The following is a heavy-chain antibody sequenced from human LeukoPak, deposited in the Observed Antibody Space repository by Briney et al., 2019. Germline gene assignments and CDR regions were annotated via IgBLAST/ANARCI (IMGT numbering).Heavy chain of an antibody. V-gene: IGHV3-23*01. Sequence: PGGSLRLSCAASGLTFSSYVMTWVRQAPGKGLEWVSGITGSGVTTYYADSAKGRFTISRDNSKNTLYLQMNSLRADDTAVYYCAKEIYYYIDWGQGTLVTVSS. D-gene: IGHD3-9*01. CDR2: ITGSGVTT. CDR3: AKEIYYYID. CDR1: GLTFSSYV. J-gene: IGHJ4*02.